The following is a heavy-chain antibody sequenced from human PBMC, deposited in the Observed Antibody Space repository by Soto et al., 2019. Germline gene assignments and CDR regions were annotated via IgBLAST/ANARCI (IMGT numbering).Heavy chain of an antibody. J-gene: IGHJ4*02. Sequence: GASVKVSCKASGGTFSSYAISWVRQAPGQGLEWMGGIIPIFGTANYAQKFQGRVTITADKSTSTAYMELSSVTAADTAVYYCARVTRGPVFSYFDYWGQGTLVTVSS. CDR2: IIPIFGTA. CDR3: ARVTRGPVFSYFDY. D-gene: IGHD2-21*02. V-gene: IGHV1-69*06. CDR1: GGTFSSYA.